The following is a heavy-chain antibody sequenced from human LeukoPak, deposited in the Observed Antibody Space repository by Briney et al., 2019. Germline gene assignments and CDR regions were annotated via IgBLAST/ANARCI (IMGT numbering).Heavy chain of an antibody. J-gene: IGHJ4*02. CDR3: ARDSVGDLLDY. Sequence: GGSLRLSCEGSGFPFSSYEMNWLRQAPGKGLEWVSHIDSGGITIYYADSVKGRFTISRDNAKNSIYLQMGSLRVEDTATYYCARDSVGDLLDYWGQGTPVTVSS. D-gene: IGHD4-17*01. CDR2: IDSGGITI. CDR1: GFPFSSYE. V-gene: IGHV3-48*03.